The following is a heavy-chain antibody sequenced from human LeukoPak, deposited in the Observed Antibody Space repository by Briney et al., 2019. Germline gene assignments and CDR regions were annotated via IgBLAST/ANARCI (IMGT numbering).Heavy chain of an antibody. CDR1: GCTFSSYG. Sequence: GGSLRLSCAASGCTFSSYGMHWVRQAPGKGLEWVAVIWYDGSNRYYADSVKGRFTISRDNSKNTLYLQMNSLRAEDTAVYYCARDRYDYVWGSYRYTGYFDYWGQGTLVTVSS. J-gene: IGHJ4*02. V-gene: IGHV3-33*01. CDR2: IWYDGSNR. D-gene: IGHD3-16*02. CDR3: ARDRYDYVWGSYRYTGYFDY.